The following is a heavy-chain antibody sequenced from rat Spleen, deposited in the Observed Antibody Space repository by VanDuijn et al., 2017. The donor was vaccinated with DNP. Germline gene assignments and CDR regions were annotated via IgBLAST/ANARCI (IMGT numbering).Heavy chain of an antibody. D-gene: IGHD1-5*01. CDR3: ARGSITTFDY. Sequence: EVQLVESGGGLVQPGRSLKLSCAASGFTFSDYYMAWVRQAPTEGLEWVTTISASGGSTYYRDSVKGRFTVSRDNAKDTQYLQMDGLKSEDTATYYCARGSITTFDYWGQGVMVTVSS. V-gene: IGHV5S13*01. CDR1: GFTFSDYY. J-gene: IGHJ2*01. CDR2: ISASGGST.